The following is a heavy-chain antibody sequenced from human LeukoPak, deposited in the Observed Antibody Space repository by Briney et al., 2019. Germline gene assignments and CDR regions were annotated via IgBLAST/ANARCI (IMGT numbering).Heavy chain of an antibody. CDR2: IKPDGSER. CDR3: ARVRPTYYYDSSGYYAHLRLDYFDY. Sequence: GGSLRLSCITSGFTFSSYWMSWVRQAPGKGLEWVANIKPDGSERYYVDSVKGRFTISRDNAKNSLYLQMNSLRAEDTAVYYCARVRPTYYYDSSGYYAHLRLDYFDYWGQGTLVTVSS. V-gene: IGHV3-7*01. CDR1: GFTFSSYW. D-gene: IGHD3-22*01. J-gene: IGHJ4*02.